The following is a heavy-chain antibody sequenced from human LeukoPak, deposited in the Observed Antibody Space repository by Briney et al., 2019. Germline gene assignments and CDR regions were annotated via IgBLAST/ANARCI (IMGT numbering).Heavy chain of an antibody. Sequence: ASVKVSCYASGYTFTGYYMHWVRQAPGQGLEWMGWINPNSGGTNYAQKFQGRVTMTRDTSISTAYMELSRLRSDDTAVYYCARGPLGVVVITTLFDYWGQGTLVTVSS. J-gene: IGHJ4*02. CDR2: INPNSGGT. V-gene: IGHV1-2*02. CDR1: GYTFTGYY. D-gene: IGHD3-22*01. CDR3: ARGPLGVVVITTLFDY.